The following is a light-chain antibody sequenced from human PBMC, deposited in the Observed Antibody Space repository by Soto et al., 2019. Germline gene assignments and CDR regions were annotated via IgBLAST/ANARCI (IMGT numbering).Light chain of an antibody. CDR1: QSVSSN. CDR2: GAS. Sequence: EIVMTQSPATLSVSPGERATLSCRASQSVSSNLAWYQQKPGQAPRLLIYGASTRATGIPARFSGSGSGTEFTLTISSLQSEDFAVYYCQQYNNLITFGQGTLLEIK. V-gene: IGKV3-15*01. J-gene: IGKJ5*01. CDR3: QQYNNLIT.